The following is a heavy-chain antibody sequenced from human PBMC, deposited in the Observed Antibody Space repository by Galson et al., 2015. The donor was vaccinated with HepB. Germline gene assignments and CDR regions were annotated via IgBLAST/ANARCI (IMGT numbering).Heavy chain of an antibody. CDR3: ATYHYGSGSHPYYYYFYGLDV. CDR2: ISDDGSNK. CDR1: GFSFSIYA. D-gene: IGHD3-10*01. Sequence: SLRLSCAASGFSFSIYAMHWVRQAPGKGLEWVAVISDDGSNKYYADSVKGRFTLSRDNSQNTPYLQMNSLRPEDTAVYYCATYHYGSGSHPYYYYFYGLDVWGQGTTVTVS. V-gene: IGHV3-30-3*01. J-gene: IGHJ6*02.